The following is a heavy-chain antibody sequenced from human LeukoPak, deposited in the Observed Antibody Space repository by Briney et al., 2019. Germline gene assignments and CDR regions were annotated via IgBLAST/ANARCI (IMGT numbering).Heavy chain of an antibody. D-gene: IGHD3-9*01. CDR2: INPKSGGT. CDR3: ARSPDILTGENFDY. V-gene: IGHV1-2*02. Sequence: SVKISCKASGYTFTGYCMHWVRQAPGQGLEWMGWINPKSGGTNEAQKFHDRVTMTRDTSIRTAYMEVSRLRSDDTAVYYCARSPDILTGENFDYWGQGTLVTVSS. CDR1: GYTFTGYC. J-gene: IGHJ4*02.